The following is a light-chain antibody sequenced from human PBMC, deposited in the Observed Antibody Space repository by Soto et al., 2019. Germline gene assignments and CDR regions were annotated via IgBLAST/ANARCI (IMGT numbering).Light chain of an antibody. J-gene: IGKJ5*01. V-gene: IGKV3-11*01. Sequence: EIVLTQSPATLSLSPGERATLSCRARQSVSSYLAWYQQKPGQAPRLLIYDASNRATGIPARFSGSGSGTDFTLTISSLEHEDCAVYYCQQRSNWPPITFGQGTRLEIK. CDR2: DAS. CDR1: QSVSSY. CDR3: QQRSNWPPIT.